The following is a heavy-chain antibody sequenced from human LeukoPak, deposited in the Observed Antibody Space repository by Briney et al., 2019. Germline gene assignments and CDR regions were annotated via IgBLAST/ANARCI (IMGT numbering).Heavy chain of an antibody. CDR2: IIPIFGTA. D-gene: IGHD3-22*01. J-gene: IGHJ3*02. Sequence: GASVKVSCKASGGTFSSYAISWVRQAPGQGLEWMGGIIPIFGTANYAQKFQGRVTITADESTSTAYMELSSLRSEDTAVYYCARGAYHYDSSAYSWSIWGQGTMVTVSS. CDR1: GGTFSSYA. V-gene: IGHV1-69*01. CDR3: ARGAYHYDSSAYSWSI.